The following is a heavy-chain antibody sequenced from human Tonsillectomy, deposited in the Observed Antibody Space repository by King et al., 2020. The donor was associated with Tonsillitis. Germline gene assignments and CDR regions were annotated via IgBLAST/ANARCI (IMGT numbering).Heavy chain of an antibody. D-gene: IGHD5-18*01. CDR3: ARDPIPYVDTTVVTALAFDI. CDR2: ISTYNGNT. V-gene: IGHV1-18*01. J-gene: IGHJ3*02. Sequence: VQLVQSGAEVKKPGASVKVSCKASGYTFTNYGISWVRQAPGQGLEWMGWISTYNGNTNYAQKLQGRVTMTTDTSTSTAYMELRSLRSDDTAVYYCARDPIPYVDTTVVTALAFDIWGQGTMVTVSS. CDR1: GYTFTNYG.